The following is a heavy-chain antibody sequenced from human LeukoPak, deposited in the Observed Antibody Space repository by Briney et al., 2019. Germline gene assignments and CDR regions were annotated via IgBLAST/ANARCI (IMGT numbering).Heavy chain of an antibody. CDR1: GGSISSYY. V-gene: IGHV4-59*01. CDR2: IYYSGST. J-gene: IGHJ4*02. D-gene: IGHD3-22*01. CDR3: ARAEYDSSGTRVDY. Sequence: SETLSLTRTVSGGSISSYYWSWIRQPPGKGLEWIGYIYYSGSTNYNPSLKSRVTISVDTSKNQFSLKLSSVTAADTAVYYCARAEYDSSGTRVDYWGQGTLVTVSS.